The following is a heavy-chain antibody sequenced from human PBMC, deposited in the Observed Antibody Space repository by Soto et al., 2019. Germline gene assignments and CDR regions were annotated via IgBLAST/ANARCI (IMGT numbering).Heavy chain of an antibody. Sequence: QVQLQESGPGLVKPSETLSLTCTVSGGSVSSGSYYWSWIRQPPGKGLEWIGYIYYSGSTNYNPSLKSRVTISVDTSKNQFSLKLSSVTAADTAVYYCARDLAAAGTLFYYYYGMDVWGQGTTVTVSS. CDR2: IYYSGST. J-gene: IGHJ6*02. CDR1: GGSVSSGSYY. V-gene: IGHV4-61*01. CDR3: ARDLAAAGTLFYYYYGMDV. D-gene: IGHD6-13*01.